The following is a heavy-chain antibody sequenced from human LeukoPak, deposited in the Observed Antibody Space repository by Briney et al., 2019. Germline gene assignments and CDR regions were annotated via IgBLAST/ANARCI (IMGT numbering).Heavy chain of an antibody. Sequence: GESLKISCKGSGHTFNNYWIAWVRQMPGKGLEWMGIIYPIDSETRYSPSFQGQVTFSADRSINTAYLQWNSLKASDTAMYYCARRDAVAGYFRWGQGTLVTVSS. D-gene: IGHD6-19*01. V-gene: IGHV5-51*01. CDR1: GHTFNNYW. J-gene: IGHJ4*02. CDR2: IYPIDSET. CDR3: ARRDAVAGYFR.